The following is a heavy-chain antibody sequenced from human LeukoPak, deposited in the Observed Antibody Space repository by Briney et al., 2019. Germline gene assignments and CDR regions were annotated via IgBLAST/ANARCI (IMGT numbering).Heavy chain of an antibody. J-gene: IGHJ4*02. CDR1: GFTFSSYA. CDR2: ISGSGGST. CDR3: ATIVRGTTEDDY. Sequence: PGGSLRLSCAASGFTFSSYAMSWVRQAPGKGLEWVSAISGSGGSTYYADSVKVRFTISRDNSKNTLYLQMNSLRAEDTAVYYCATIVRGTTEDDYWGQGTLVTVSS. V-gene: IGHV3-23*01. D-gene: IGHD1-26*01.